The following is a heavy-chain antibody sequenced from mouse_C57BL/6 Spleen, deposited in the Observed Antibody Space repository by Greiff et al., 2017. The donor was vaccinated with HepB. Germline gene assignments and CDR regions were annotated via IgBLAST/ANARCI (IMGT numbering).Heavy chain of an antibody. CDR1: GYTFPSYW. J-gene: IGHJ2*01. D-gene: IGHD2-1*01. CDR3: ALIYYGNYEDYFDY. Sequence: VQLQPPGAELVKPGASVPLSCKASGYTFPSYWLPWVKQRPGQGLEWIGMIHPNSGSTNYNEKFKSKATLTVDKSSSTAYMQLRSLTSEDSAVSDCALIYYGNYEDYFDYWGQGTTLTVAS. CDR2: IHPNSGST. V-gene: IGHV1-64*01.